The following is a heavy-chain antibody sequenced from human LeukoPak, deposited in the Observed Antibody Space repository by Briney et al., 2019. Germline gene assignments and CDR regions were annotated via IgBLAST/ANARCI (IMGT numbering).Heavy chain of an antibody. Sequence: GGSLRLSCAASGFIFSSYGMHWVRQAPGKGLEWVAVTWYDGSNKYYADAVKGRFTISRDNSKNTLYLQMNSLRAEDTAVYFCAIDHGDYSGKDYWGQGTLVTVSS. CDR3: AIDHGDYSGKDY. CDR2: TWYDGSNK. D-gene: IGHD4-17*01. V-gene: IGHV3-33*01. J-gene: IGHJ4*02. CDR1: GFIFSSYG.